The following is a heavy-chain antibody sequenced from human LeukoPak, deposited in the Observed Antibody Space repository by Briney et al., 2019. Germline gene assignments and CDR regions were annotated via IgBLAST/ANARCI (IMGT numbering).Heavy chain of an antibody. V-gene: IGHV3-21*04. Sequence: GGSLRLSCAASGFTFSSYTMNWVRQAPGKGLEWVASISTRSTNIYSADSLKGRFTISRDNTKDSLYLQMNSLGVEDTAVYYCAKVPGYYWGQGTLVTVSS. J-gene: IGHJ4*02. CDR3: AKVPGYY. CDR2: ISTRSTNI. CDR1: GFTFSSYT.